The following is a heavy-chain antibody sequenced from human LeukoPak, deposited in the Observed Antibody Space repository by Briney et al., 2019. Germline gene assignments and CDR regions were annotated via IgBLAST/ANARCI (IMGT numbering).Heavy chain of an antibody. CDR1: GFTFSSYG. V-gene: IGHV3-30*18. D-gene: IGHD3-9*01. J-gene: IGHJ3*02. CDR2: ISYDGSNK. Sequence: PGRSLRLSCAASGFTFSSYGMHWVRQAPGKGLEWVAVISYDGSNKYYADSVKGRFTISRDNSKNTLYLQMNSLRAEDTALYYCAKDMDDILTGYTRFDAFDIWGQGTMVTVSS. CDR3: AKDMDDILTGYTRFDAFDI.